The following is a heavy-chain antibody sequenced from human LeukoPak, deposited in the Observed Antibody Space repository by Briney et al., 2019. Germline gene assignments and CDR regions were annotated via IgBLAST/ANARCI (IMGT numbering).Heavy chain of an antibody. D-gene: IGHD4-11*01. CDR1: GFSFSRYG. CDR2: IWYDGSNK. Sequence: GGSLRLSCVASGFSFSRYGMHWVRQVPGKGLKWVAVIWYDGSNKYYADSVKGRFSISRDNSKNTVYLQMNSLRAEDTAVYYCAREATRHPTFDYWGQGTLVTVSS. CDR3: AREATRHPTFDY. J-gene: IGHJ4*02. V-gene: IGHV3-33*01.